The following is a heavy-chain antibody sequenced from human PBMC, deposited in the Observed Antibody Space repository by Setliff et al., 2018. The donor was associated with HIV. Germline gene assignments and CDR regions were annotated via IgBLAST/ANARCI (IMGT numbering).Heavy chain of an antibody. D-gene: IGHD2-8*01. CDR2: IYYTGST. CDR3: ARDSANGKTANLNYLDV. Sequence: SETLSLTCTVSGGSISSRGDYWSWVRQHPGKGLEWIGYIYYTGSTYSNPSLQSQVRISVDTSKNQFSLRLNSVTAADTAVYYCARDSANGKTANLNYLDVWGKGTTVTVSS. J-gene: IGHJ6*03. V-gene: IGHV4-31*01. CDR1: GGSISSRGDY.